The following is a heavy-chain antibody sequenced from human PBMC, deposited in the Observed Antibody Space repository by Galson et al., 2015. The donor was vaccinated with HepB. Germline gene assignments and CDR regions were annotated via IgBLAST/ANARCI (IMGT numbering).Heavy chain of an antibody. V-gene: IGHV3-53*04. CDR3: ARDSRGSGIYAFDI. J-gene: IGHJ3*02. CDR2: IYSGGST. Sequence: SLRLSCAASGFTVSSNYMSRVRQAPGKGLEWVSVIYSGGSTYYADSVKGRFTISRHNSKNTLYLQMNSLRAEDTAVYYCARDSRGSGIYAFDIWGQGTMVTVSS. D-gene: IGHD3-10*01. CDR1: GFTVSSNY.